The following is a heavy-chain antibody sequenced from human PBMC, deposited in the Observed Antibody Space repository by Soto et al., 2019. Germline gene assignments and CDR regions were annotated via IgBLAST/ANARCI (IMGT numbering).Heavy chain of an antibody. CDR1: GGSSSGYD. J-gene: IGHJ5*02. V-gene: IGHV4-59*04. Sequence: SETLSLTCSVAGGSSSGYDWSWIRQHPGKGLEWIGYIYYSGNTYYNPSLQSRLTISIDTSKNQFSLNMNSMTAADTAVYYCATEGGVVDANWFGPWGQGTLVTVSS. CDR2: IYYSGNT. D-gene: IGHD3-22*01. CDR3: ATEGGVVDANWFGP.